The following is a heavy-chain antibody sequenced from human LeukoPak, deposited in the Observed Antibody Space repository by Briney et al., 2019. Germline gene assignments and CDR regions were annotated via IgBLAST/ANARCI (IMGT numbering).Heavy chain of an antibody. Sequence: GGSVRLACAGVGLILDVYGMTWARHPAGKGLEWVSEINRNGSRTGYADSVKGRFTASRDNARNACYLQMNSLKAEDTALYHCARRYYDSRGYYFAFDLWGEGTMVTVSS. CDR3: ARRYYDSRGYYFAFDL. CDR2: INRNGSRT. CDR1: GLILDVYG. V-gene: IGHV3-20*01. D-gene: IGHD3-22*01. J-gene: IGHJ3*01.